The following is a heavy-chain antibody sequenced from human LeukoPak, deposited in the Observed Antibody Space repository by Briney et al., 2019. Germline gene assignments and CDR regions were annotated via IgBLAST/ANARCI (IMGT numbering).Heavy chain of an antibody. CDR3: ARGYYYDRSFDY. V-gene: IGHV4-34*01. D-gene: IGHD3-22*01. Sequence: SETLSLTCAVYGGSFSGYYWSWIRQPPGKGLEWIGEINHSGSTNYNPSLKTRVTLSVDTSKNQFSLKLSSVTAADTAVYYCARGYYYDRSFDYWGQGTLVTVSS. CDR2: INHSGST. J-gene: IGHJ4*02. CDR1: GGSFSGYY.